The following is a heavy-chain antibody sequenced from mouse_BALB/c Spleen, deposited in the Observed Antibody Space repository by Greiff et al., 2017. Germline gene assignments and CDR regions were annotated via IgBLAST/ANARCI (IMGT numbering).Heavy chain of an antibody. Sequence: VQVVESGPGLVAPSQSLSITCTVSGFSLTGYGVNWVRQAPGKGLEWLGMIWGDGSTDYNSALISRLSISKDNSKSQVFLKMSSLQTNETARYYSARDIGYGDVYAMDYWGQGTPVTVS. CDR2: IWGDGST. V-gene: IGHV2-6-7*01. J-gene: IGHJ4*01. CDR3: ARDIGYGDVYAMDY. CDR1: GFSLTGYG. D-gene: IGHD1-2*01.